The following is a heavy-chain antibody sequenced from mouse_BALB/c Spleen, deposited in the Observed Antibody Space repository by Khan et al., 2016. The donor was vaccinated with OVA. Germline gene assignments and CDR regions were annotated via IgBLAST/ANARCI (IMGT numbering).Heavy chain of an antibody. CDR2: INPSNGYT. CDR3: GRDGAYHRNDGWFAY. D-gene: IGHD2-14*01. J-gene: IGHJ3*01. V-gene: IGHV1-4*01. CDR1: GYTFTSYT. Sequence: QVQLQQSGAELARPGASVKMSCKASGYTFTSYTIHWIKLRPGQGLEWIGYINPSNGYTNYNQKFRDKATLTADKSSTTAYMQLSSLTSDDSADYNGGRDGAYHRNDGWFAYWGQGTLVTVSA.